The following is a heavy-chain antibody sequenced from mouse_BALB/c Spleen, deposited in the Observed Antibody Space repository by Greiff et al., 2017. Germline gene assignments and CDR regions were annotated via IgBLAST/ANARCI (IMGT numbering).Heavy chain of an antibody. Sequence: QVQLQQPGAELVRPGASVKLSCKASGYTFTSYWINWVKQRPGQGLEWIGNIYPSDSYTNYNQKFKDKATLTVDKSSSTAYMQLSSPTSEDSAVYYCTRSHYGNYYFDYWGQGTTLTGSS. CDR3: TRSHYGNYYFDY. CDR2: IYPSDSYT. D-gene: IGHD2-1*01. J-gene: IGHJ2*01. V-gene: IGHV1-69*02. CDR1: GYTFTSYW.